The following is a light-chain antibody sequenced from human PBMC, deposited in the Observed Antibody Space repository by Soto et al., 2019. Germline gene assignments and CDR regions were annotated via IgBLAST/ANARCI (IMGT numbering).Light chain of an antibody. CDR2: LGS. CDR3: VQALQTPPYT. J-gene: IGKJ5*01. Sequence: DIVMTQSPLSLPATPGEPASISCRSSQSLLHSNGYNYLDWYLQKPGQSPQLLIYLGSNRASGVPDRFSGSGSGTDFTLKISRVESEDVGVYYCVQALQTPPYTFGQGTRLE. CDR1: QSLLHSNGYNY. V-gene: IGKV2-28*01.